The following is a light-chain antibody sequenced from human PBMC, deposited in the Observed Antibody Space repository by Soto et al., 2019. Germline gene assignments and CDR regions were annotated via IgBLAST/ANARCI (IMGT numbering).Light chain of an antibody. CDR1: ESTSGY. J-gene: IGKJ1*01. V-gene: IGKV3-15*01. CDR3: QQYNNWPPWT. Sequence: EIVMTQSPATLSVSPGERATLSCRASESTSGYLAWYQQKPGQAPRLLIYGASTRATGIPARFSGSGSGTEFTLTISSLQSEDFAVYYCQQYNNWPPWTFGQGTKV. CDR2: GAS.